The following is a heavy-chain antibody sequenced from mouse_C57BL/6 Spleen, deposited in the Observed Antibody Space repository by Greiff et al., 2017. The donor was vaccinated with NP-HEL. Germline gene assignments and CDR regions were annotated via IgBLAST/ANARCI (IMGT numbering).Heavy chain of an antibody. Sequence: VQLQQSGAELVRPGASVKLSCTASGFNIKDDYMHWVKQRPEQGLEWIGWIDPENGDTEYASKFQGKATITADTSSNTAYLQLSSLTSEDTAVYYCTTELRGYYYAMDYWGQGTSVTVSS. J-gene: IGHJ4*01. CDR1: GFNIKDDY. CDR3: TTELRGYYYAMDY. CDR2: IDPENGDT. D-gene: IGHD1-1*01. V-gene: IGHV14-4*01.